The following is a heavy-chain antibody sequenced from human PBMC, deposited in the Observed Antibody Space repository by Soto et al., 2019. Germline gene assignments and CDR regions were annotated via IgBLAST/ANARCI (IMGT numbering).Heavy chain of an antibody. J-gene: IGHJ4*02. CDR2: ISSSSNTI. Sequence: GGSLRLSCATSGFTLTPYIMTWALQSPGRGLEWLSYISSSSNTIFYADSVKGRFTFSRDSANSSLYLQLTSLRDDDTALYFCARGLGWRRGSLDFWGPGTPVTVSS. D-gene: IGHD2-21*01. CDR3: ARGLGWRRGSLDF. CDR1: GFTLTPYI. V-gene: IGHV3-48*02.